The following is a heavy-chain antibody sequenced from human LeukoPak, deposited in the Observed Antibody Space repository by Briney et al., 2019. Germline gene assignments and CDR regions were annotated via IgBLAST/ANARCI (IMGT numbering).Heavy chain of an antibody. CDR1: GGSISSSSYY. CDR2: IYYSGST. V-gene: IGHV4-39*01. J-gene: IGHJ4*02. CDR3: ARPSYCSSTSCYEDY. Sequence: PSETLSLTCTVSGGSISSSSYYWGWIRQPPGKGLEWIGSIYYSGSTYYNPSLKSRVTISVDTSKNQFSLKLSSVTAADTAVYYCARPSYCSSTSCYEDYWGQGTLVTVSS. D-gene: IGHD2-2*01.